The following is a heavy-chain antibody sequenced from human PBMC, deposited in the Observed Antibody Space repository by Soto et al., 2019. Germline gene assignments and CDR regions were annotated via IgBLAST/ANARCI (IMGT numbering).Heavy chain of an antibody. V-gene: IGHV3-74*01. J-gene: IGHJ4*02. Sequence: GGSLRLSCAASGFTFSNYWMHWVRQAPGKGLVWVSRMNTDGTYINYADSVKGRFTISRDNAKNTLYLQMNSLRVEDTAVYYCARELASGYWGQGTLVTVSS. D-gene: IGHD3-3*02. CDR2: MNTDGTYI. CDR1: GFTFSNYW. CDR3: ARELASGY.